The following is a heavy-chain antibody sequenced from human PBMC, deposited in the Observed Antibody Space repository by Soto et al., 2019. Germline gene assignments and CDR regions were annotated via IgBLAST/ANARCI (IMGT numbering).Heavy chain of an antibody. J-gene: IGHJ6*02. CDR1: GFTFSSYA. D-gene: IGHD6-19*01. V-gene: IGHV3-23*01. CDR3: ARARGIAVAGTVGYYYYYGMDV. Sequence: GVSLRLTCAASGFTFSSYAMNWVRQAPGKGLEWVSGISGSGGSAYYADSVKGRFTISRDNSKNTLYLQMNSLRAEDTAVYYCARARGIAVAGTVGYYYYYGMDVWGQGTTVTVYS. CDR2: ISGSGGSA.